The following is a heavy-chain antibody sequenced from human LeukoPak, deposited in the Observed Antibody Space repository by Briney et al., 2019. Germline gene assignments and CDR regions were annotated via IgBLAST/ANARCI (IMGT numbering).Heavy chain of an antibody. D-gene: IGHD3-22*01. Sequence: GGSLRLSCAASGFTFSSYSMNWVRQAPGKGLEWVSSISSSSYIYYADSVKGRFTISRDNAKNSLYLQMNSLRAEDTAVYYCARHTMRGNWFDPWGQGTLVTVSS. V-gene: IGHV3-21*03. J-gene: IGHJ5*02. CDR3: ARHTMRGNWFDP. CDR1: GFTFSSYS. CDR2: ISSSSYI.